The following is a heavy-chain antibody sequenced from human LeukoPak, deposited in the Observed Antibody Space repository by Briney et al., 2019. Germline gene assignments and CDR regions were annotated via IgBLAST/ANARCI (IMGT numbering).Heavy chain of an antibody. J-gene: IGHJ3*02. CDR3: ARDPENLFTMIVHDVFNI. CDR2: IKQDGSEK. V-gene: IGHV3-7*01. CDR1: GFTFSSYW. Sequence: GGSLRLPCAASGFTFSSYWMSWVRQAPGKGLEWVANIKQDGSEKYYVDSVKGRFTISRDNAKNSLYLQMNSLRAEDTAVYYCARDPENLFTMIVHDVFNIWGQGTMVTVSS. D-gene: IGHD3-22*01.